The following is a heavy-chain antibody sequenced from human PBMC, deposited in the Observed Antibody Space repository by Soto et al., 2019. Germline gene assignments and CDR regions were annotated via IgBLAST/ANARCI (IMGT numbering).Heavy chain of an antibody. CDR2: MNPNSGNT. CDR1: GYTFTSYD. D-gene: IGHD6-13*01. V-gene: IGHV1-8*01. CDR3: ARGIGVRQQLVRSRWFDP. J-gene: IGHJ5*02. Sequence: ASVKVSCKASGYTFTSYDINWVRQATGQGLEWMGWMNPNSGNTGYAQKFQGRVIMTRNTSISTAYMELSSLRSEDTAVYYCARGIGVRQQLVRSRWFDPWGQGTLVTVSS.